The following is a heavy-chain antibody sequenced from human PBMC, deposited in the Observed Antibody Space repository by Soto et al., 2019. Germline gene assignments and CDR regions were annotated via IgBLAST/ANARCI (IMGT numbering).Heavy chain of an antibody. CDR1: GGTFSSYA. J-gene: IGHJ6*02. D-gene: IGHD5-12*01. CDR2: IIPIFGTA. V-gene: IGHV1-69*12. CDR3: ARGRDGYNYRYYGMDV. Sequence: QVQLVQSWAEVKKPGSSVKVSCKASGGTFSSYAISWVRQAPGQGLEWMGGIIPIFGTANYAQKFQGRVTITADESTITAYMDLSSLRSEDTAVYYCARGRDGYNYRYYGMDVWGQGTTVTVSS.